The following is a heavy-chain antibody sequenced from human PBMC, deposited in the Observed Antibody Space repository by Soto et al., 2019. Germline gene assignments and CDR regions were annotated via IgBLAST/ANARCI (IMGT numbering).Heavy chain of an antibody. V-gene: IGHV3-23*01. CDR1: GFTFSNYA. CDR2: ISDSGGSA. CDR3: AKDCGNYYGSGSYCAFEI. D-gene: IGHD3-10*01. Sequence: GGSLRLSCAASGFTFSNYAMSWVRQAPGKGLEWVSTISDSGGSAYYTDSVKGRFTISRDNSKNTLYLQMNSLRAEDTAVYYCAKDCGNYYGSGSYCAFEIWGQGTMVTVSS. J-gene: IGHJ3*02.